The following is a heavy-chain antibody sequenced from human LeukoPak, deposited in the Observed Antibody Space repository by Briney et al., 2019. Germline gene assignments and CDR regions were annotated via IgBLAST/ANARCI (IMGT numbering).Heavy chain of an antibody. Sequence: ASVKVSCXASGGTFSSYAISWVRRAPGQGLEWMGGIIPIFGTANYAQKFQGRVTITADESTSTAYMELSSLRSEDTAVYYCARDESLNENWFDPWGQGTLVTVSS. V-gene: IGHV1-69*13. CDR1: GGTFSSYA. CDR2: IIPIFGTA. J-gene: IGHJ5*02. CDR3: ARDESLNENWFDP.